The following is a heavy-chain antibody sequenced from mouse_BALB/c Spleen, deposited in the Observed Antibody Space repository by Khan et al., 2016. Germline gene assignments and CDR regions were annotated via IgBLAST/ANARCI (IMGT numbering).Heavy chain of an antibody. V-gene: IGHV6-6*02. Sequence: EVKLEESGGGLVQPGGSMKLSCVASGFTFSNYWMNWVRQSPEKGLEWLAEIRLKSNNYATHYAESVKGRFTISRDDSKSSVYLQMTNLRAEDTGIYYCTRGKSLGYDGGIYAMDYWGQGTSVTVS. CDR1: GFTFSNYW. CDR2: IRLKSNNYAT. CDR3: TRGKSLGYDGGIYAMDY. J-gene: IGHJ4*01. D-gene: IGHD2-2*01.